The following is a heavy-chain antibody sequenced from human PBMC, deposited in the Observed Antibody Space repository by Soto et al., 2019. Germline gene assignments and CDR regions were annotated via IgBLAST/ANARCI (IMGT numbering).Heavy chain of an antibody. CDR3: ARAPGYSSGWFNY. Sequence: PGGSLRLSCAASGFTFNSYTMNWVRQAPGKGLEWVSSISGSSSYIYYADSVKGRFTISRDNAKNSLYLQMNSLRAEDTAVYYCARAPGYSSGWFNYWGQGTLVTLSS. V-gene: IGHV3-21*01. J-gene: IGHJ4*02. D-gene: IGHD6-19*01. CDR2: ISGSSSYI. CDR1: GFTFNSYT.